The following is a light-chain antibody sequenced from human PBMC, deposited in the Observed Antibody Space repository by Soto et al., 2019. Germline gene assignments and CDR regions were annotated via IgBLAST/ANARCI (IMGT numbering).Light chain of an antibody. CDR2: LNSDGSH. Sequence: QPVLTQSPSASASLGASVKLTCTLSSGHSSYAIAWHQQQPEKGPRYLMKLNSDGSHTKGDGIPDRFSGSSSGAERYLTISSLQSEDEADDYCQTWGTGIWVFGGGTKLTVL. CDR3: QTWGTGIWV. V-gene: IGLV4-69*01. CDR1: SGHSSYA. J-gene: IGLJ3*02.